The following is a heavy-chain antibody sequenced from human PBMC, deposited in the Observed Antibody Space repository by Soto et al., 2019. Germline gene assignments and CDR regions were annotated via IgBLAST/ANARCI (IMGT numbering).Heavy chain of an antibody. D-gene: IGHD3-22*01. Sequence: TLSLTCTVSGDSITRSNFYWGWIRQPPGKGLEWLGSIFYSGSTFYNPALKSRVTFSVDTSKNHFSLKLSSVTAADTAVYYCARHKTTMLTVVSAFDPWGQGTQVTVSS. J-gene: IGHJ5*02. CDR1: GDSITRSNFY. V-gene: IGHV4-39*02. CDR2: IFYSGST. CDR3: ARHKTTMLTVVSAFDP.